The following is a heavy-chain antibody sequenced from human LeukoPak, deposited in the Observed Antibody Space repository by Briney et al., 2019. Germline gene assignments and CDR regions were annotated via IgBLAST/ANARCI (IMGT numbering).Heavy chain of an antibody. CDR1: GYTLTELS. CDR2: FDPEDGET. Sequence: ASVKVSCKVSGYTLTELSMHWVRQAPGKGLEWMGGFDPEDGETIYAQKFQGRVTMTEDTSTDTAYMELSSLRSEDTAVYYCATTGPEGYYYYMDVWGKGTTVTVSS. J-gene: IGHJ6*03. V-gene: IGHV1-24*01. CDR3: ATTGPEGYYYYMDV. D-gene: IGHD1-14*01.